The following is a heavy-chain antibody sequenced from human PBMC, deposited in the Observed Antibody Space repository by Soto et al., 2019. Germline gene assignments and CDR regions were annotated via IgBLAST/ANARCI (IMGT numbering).Heavy chain of an antibody. V-gene: IGHV3-30-3*01. CDR2: ISFDGNNK. J-gene: IGHJ6*02. D-gene: IGHD6-19*01. Sequence: QEQLVESGGGVVQPGRSLRLSCAASGFTFSAYAMHWVRQAPGKGLEWVAVISFDGNNKYHADSVKGRFTLSRDNSKKTVYLQMNSLGPDDTAVYYCARVPKQWLDYYSDGIDVWGQGTTVTVSS. CDR3: ARVPKQWLDYYSDGIDV. CDR1: GFTFSAYA.